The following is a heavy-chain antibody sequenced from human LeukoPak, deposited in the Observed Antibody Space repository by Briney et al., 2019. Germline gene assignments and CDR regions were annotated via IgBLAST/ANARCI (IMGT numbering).Heavy chain of an antibody. D-gene: IGHD5-18*01. CDR2: ISGRGGST. CDR1: VFTFSIYA. Sequence: GGSLRVSCAASVFTFSIYAGSWVRQAPGGGREWGSAISGRGGSTYYAGSVKGRVTLSRDNSQSTLYLQRTSLRAEDTAVNYCAKCSYGFSDPTFDYWGQGTLVTVSS. J-gene: IGHJ4*02. CDR3: AKCSYGFSDPTFDY. V-gene: IGHV3-23*01.